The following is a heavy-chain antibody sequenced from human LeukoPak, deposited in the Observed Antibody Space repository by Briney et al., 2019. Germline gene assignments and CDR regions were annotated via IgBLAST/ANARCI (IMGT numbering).Heavy chain of an antibody. V-gene: IGHV3-23*01. CDR1: GFTFNSSA. Sequence: GGSLRLSCAASGFTFNSSAMSWVRQAPGKGLEWVSAISNNGGYTYYADSVQGRFTISRDNSKSTLCLQMNSLRAEDTAVYYCAKQLGYCSDGSCYFPYWGQGTLVTVSS. J-gene: IGHJ4*02. CDR3: AKQLGYCSDGSCYFPY. CDR2: ISNNGGYT. D-gene: IGHD2-15*01.